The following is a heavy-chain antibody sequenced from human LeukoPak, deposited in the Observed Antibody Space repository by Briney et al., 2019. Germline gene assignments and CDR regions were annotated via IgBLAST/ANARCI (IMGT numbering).Heavy chain of an antibody. CDR3: AKDYPLLWFGPDAFDI. D-gene: IGHD3-10*01. CDR2: INPSGGST. J-gene: IGHJ3*02. V-gene: IGHV1-46*01. Sequence: GASVKVSCKASGYTFTSYYMHWVRQAPGQGLEWMGIINPSGGSTSYAQKFQGRVTMTRDTSTSTVYMELSSLRAEDTALYYCAKDYPLLWFGPDAFDIWGQGTMVTVSS. CDR1: GYTFTSYY.